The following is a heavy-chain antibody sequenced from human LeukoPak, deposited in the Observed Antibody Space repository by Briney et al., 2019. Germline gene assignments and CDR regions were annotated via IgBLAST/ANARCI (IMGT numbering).Heavy chain of an antibody. Sequence: PGGSLRLSCEASGLTFSRYWLTWVRQAPGKALEWVANINEGGSEKNYVDSVKGRFTISRDNAKSSLYLQMNNLRDDDTAVYHCVSRACTITACYVASWRCFDHWGQGTPVTVSS. V-gene: IGHV3-7*03. CDR3: VSRACTITACYVASWRCFDH. CDR2: INEGGSEK. D-gene: IGHD2-2*01. CDR1: GLTFSRYW. J-gene: IGHJ4*02.